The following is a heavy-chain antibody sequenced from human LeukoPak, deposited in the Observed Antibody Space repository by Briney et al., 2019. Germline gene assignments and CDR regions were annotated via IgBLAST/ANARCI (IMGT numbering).Heavy chain of an antibody. D-gene: IGHD5-24*01. J-gene: IGHJ6*03. CDR3: ARDQFFWGDGYNLNYYYYYMDV. CDR2: ISYDGSNK. CDR1: GFTFSSYA. Sequence: GSLRLSCAASGFTFSSYAMHWVRQAPGKGLEWVAVISYDGSNKYYADSVKGRFTISRDNSKNTLYLQMNSLRAEDTAVYYCARDQFFWGDGYNLNYYYYYMDVWGKGTTVTVSS. V-gene: IGHV3-30*04.